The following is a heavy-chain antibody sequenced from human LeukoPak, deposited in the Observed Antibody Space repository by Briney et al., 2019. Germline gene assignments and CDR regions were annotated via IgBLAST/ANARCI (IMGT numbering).Heavy chain of an antibody. V-gene: IGHV3-23*01. CDR1: GFTFSSYA. Sequence: GGSLRLSCAASGFTFSSYAMSWVIQAPGKGLEWVSAISGSGGSTYYADSVKGRFTISRDNSKNTLYLQMNSLRAEDTAVYYCAKDLSSIAAAGTPLDYWGQGTLVTVSS. D-gene: IGHD6-13*01. CDR3: AKDLSSIAAAGTPLDY. J-gene: IGHJ4*02. CDR2: ISGSGGST.